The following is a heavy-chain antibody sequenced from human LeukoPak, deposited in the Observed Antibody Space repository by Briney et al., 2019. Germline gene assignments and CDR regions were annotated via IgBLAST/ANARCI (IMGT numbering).Heavy chain of an antibody. Sequence: SETLSLTCTVSGGSISSSSYYWGWIRQPPGKGLEWIGSIYYSGSTYYNPSLKSRVTISVDTSKNQFSLKLSSVTAADAAVYYCARHGGGYCSSTSCRNYYYYMDVWGKGTTVTISS. CDR2: IYYSGST. J-gene: IGHJ6*03. CDR3: ARHGGGYCSSTSCRNYYYYMDV. CDR1: GGSISSSSYY. V-gene: IGHV4-39*01. D-gene: IGHD2-2*01.